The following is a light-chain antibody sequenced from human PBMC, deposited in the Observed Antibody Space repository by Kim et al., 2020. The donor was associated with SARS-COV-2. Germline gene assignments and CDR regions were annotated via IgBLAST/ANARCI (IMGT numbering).Light chain of an antibody. J-gene: IGKJ2*01. CDR2: GAS. CDR3: QQYGSSLV. V-gene: IGKV3-20*01. Sequence: SLSPGERATLSCRASQSVSSSYLAWYQQKPGQAPRLLIYGASSRATGIPDRFSGSGSGTDFTLTISRLEPEDFAVYYCQQYGSSLVFGQGTKLEIK. CDR1: QSVSSSY.